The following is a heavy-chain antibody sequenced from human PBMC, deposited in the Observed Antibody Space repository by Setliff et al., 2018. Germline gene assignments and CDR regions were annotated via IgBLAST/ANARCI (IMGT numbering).Heavy chain of an antibody. CDR1: GFTFSSYA. V-gene: IGHV3-23*03. J-gene: IGHJ4*02. CDR2: IYSDNMTT. Sequence: PGGSLRLSCAASGFTFSSYAMNWVRQAPGKGLEWVSLIYSDNMTTSYADSVKGRFTISRDSAENAVYLQMNNLSAEDTAVYYCAGSRAWIPIFDSWGQGILVTVSS. D-gene: IGHD5-12*01. CDR3: AGSRAWIPIFDS.